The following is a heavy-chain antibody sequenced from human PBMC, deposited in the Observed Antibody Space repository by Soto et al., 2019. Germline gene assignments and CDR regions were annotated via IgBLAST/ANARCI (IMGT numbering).Heavy chain of an antibody. D-gene: IGHD1-26*01. CDR2: VYYSGSI. J-gene: IGHJ6*02. CDR1: GGSIKNYY. V-gene: IGHV4-59*01. Sequence: SETLSLTCSVSGGSIKNYYWSWIRQPPGRELEWIGYVYYSGSIKYNPSLKSRVTISVDMSNNQFSLKMNSVTAADTAIHYCAGERTPSPPGGVMDVWGQGTTVTVSS. CDR3: AGERTPSPPGGVMDV.